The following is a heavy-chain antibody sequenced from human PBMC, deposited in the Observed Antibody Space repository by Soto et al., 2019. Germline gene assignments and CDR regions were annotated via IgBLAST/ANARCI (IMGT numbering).Heavy chain of an antibody. CDR1: GFIFSDYY. V-gene: IGHV3-11*01. CDR3: ARGAEMSSLTKWFDP. CDR2: SSRDGNAI. Sequence: GGSLRLSCAASGFIFSDYYMSWIRQAPGKGLEWLAYSSRDGNAIFYADSVNGRFTISRDNAKNSLFLQMDDLRAEDTAMFFCARGAEMSSLTKWFDPWGQGTLVTVAS. D-gene: IGHD1-1*01. J-gene: IGHJ5*02.